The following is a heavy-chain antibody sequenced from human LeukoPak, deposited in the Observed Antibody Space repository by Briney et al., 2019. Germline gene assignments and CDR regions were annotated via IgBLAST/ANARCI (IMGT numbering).Heavy chain of an antibody. CDR3: ARHYDFSSPYNN. Sequence: SETLSLTCVVSGGSIDDNYLWTWVCQPPGKGLDWIGEISHTEGAKYCPSLEGRVSISMDRSKNLFSLMLRSVTAADTAVYFCARHYDFSSPYNNWGQGILVTVSS. V-gene: IGHV4/OR15-8*02. CDR2: ISHTEGA. CDR1: GGSIDDNYL. D-gene: IGHD3-3*01. J-gene: IGHJ4*02.